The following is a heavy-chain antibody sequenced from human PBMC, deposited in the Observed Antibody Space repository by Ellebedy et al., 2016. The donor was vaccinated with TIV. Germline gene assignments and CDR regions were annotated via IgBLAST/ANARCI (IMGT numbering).Heavy chain of an antibody. V-gene: IGHV1-69*04. Sequence: AASVKVSCKASGGTFSSYAISWVRQAPGQGLEWMGRIIPILGIANYAQKFQGRVTMTTDTSTSTAYMELRSLRSDDTAVYYCAREGGAYYFDYWGQGTLVTVSS. CDR3: AREGGAYYFDY. D-gene: IGHD1-26*01. CDR1: GGTFSSYA. J-gene: IGHJ4*02. CDR2: IIPILGIA.